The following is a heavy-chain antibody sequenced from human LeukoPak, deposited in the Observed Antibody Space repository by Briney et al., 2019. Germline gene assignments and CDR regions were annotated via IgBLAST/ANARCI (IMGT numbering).Heavy chain of an antibody. V-gene: IGHV3-23*01. CDR2: VSDRGDIT. CDR1: GFTLSSYA. Sequence: GSLRLSCAVSGFTLSSYAMSWVRQAPGKGLEWVSTVSDRGDITYYTDSVKGRFTISRDISKNTLFLQMNSLRAEDTAVYYCASEVAFDIWGQGTMVTVSS. J-gene: IGHJ3*02. CDR3: ASEVAFDI.